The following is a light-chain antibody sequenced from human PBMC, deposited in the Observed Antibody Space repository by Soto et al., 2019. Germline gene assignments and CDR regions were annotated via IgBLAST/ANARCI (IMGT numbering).Light chain of an antibody. CDR1: QDISNY. V-gene: IGKV1-33*01. CDR2: DAS. CDR3: QQYDKTIT. J-gene: IGKJ5*01. Sequence: DIQMTQSPSSLSASVGDRVTITCQASQDISNYLNWYQQKPGKAPMLLIYDASNLETGVPSRLSGSGSGTAFTFTISSLQPEHIATYYCQQYDKTITFGQGTRLEIK.